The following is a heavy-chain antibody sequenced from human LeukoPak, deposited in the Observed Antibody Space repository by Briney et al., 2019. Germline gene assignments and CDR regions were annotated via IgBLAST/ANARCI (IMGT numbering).Heavy chain of an antibody. CDR1: GFTFSSYS. J-gene: IGHJ4*02. Sequence: PGGSLRLSCAASGFTFSSYSMNWVRQAPGKGLEWVSYISSSSSTIYYADSVKGRFTISRDNAKNSLYLQMNSLRAEDTAVYYCARDLARCRDGPPCRGQGTLVTVSS. V-gene: IGHV3-48*01. CDR2: ISSSSSTI. CDR3: ARDLARCRDGPPC. D-gene: IGHD5-24*01.